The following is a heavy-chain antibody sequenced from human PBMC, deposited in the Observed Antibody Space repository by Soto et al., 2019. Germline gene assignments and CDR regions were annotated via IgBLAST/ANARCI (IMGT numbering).Heavy chain of an antibody. CDR2: IWYDGSNK. D-gene: IGHD3-22*01. CDR3: AMNWRNYYDSSGYSYGMDV. CDR1: GFTFSSYG. V-gene: IGHV3-30*02. Sequence: GGSLRLSCAASGFTFSSYGMHWVRQAPGKGLEWVAFIWYDGSNKYYADSVKGRITISRDNSKNTLYLQMNSLRAEDTAVYYCAMNWRNYYDSSGYSYGMDVWGQGTTVTVSS. J-gene: IGHJ6*02.